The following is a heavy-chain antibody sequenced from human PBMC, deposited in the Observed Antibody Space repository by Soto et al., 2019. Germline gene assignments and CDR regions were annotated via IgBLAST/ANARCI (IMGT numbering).Heavy chain of an antibody. D-gene: IGHD2-8*01. J-gene: IGHJ3*02. V-gene: IGHV3-11*01. Sequence: QVQLVESGGGLVKPGGSLRLSCAASGFTFSDYYMSWIRQAPGKGLEWVSYISSSGSTIYYADSVKGRFTISRDNAKNSLYLQMNSLRAEDTAVYYCARDQKYIVLMVYYDAFDIWGQGTMVTVSS. CDR3: ARDQKYIVLMVYYDAFDI. CDR2: ISSSGSTI. CDR1: GFTFSDYY.